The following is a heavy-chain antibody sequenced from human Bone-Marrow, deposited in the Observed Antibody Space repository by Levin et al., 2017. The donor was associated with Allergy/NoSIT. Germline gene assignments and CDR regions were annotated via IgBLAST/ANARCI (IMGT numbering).Heavy chain of an antibody. CDR2: ISTTGSTI. V-gene: IGHV3-11*01. CDR1: GFTFSDYY. J-gene: IGHJ6*02. CDR3: AREWAIVGGIITHTGGLDV. D-gene: IGHD1-26*01. Sequence: PGGSLRLSCAASGFTFSDYYMTWIRQAPGKGLEWISFISTTGSTIYYADSLKGRFTVSRDNAKNSLYLQMHSLRADDTAVYYCAREWAIVGGIITHTGGLDVWGQGTTVTVSS.